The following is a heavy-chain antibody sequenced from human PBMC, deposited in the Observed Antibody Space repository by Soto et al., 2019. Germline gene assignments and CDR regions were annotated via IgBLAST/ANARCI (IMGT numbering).Heavy chain of an antibody. CDR2: ISYDGSNK. CDR3: AKDLIRSPFITMIVVGGMDV. CDR1: GFTFSSYG. D-gene: IGHD3-22*01. Sequence: QVQLVESGGGVVQPGRSLRLSCAASGFTFSSYGMHWVRQAPGKGLEWVAVISYDGSNKYYADSVKGRFTISRDNSTNTLYLQMNSLRAEDTAVYYCAKDLIRSPFITMIVVGGMDVWCQGTTVTVSS. V-gene: IGHV3-30*18. J-gene: IGHJ6*02.